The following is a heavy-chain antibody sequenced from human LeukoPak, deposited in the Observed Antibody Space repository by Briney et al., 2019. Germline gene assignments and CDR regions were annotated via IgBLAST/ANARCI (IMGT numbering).Heavy chain of an antibody. V-gene: IGHV4-38-2*01. CDR3: ARHILYSNYDGWYFDY. J-gene: IGHJ4*02. Sequence: SETLSLTCAVSGYSVRSGYYWGWIRQPPGKGLEWIGSIYHSGSTYYNPSLKSRVTISVDTSKNQFSLKLSSVTAADTAVYYCARHILYSNYDGWYFDYWGQGTLVTVSS. D-gene: IGHD4-11*01. CDR2: IYHSGST. CDR1: GYSVRSGYY.